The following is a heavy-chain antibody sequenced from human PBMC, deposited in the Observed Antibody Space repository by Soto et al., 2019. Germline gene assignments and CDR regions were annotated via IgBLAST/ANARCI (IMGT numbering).Heavy chain of an antibody. Sequence: GGSLRLSCAASGFSFSNAWMSWVRQAPGKGLEWVGRIKSKTDNGTTDFAAPVKGRFTMSRDDSKSTLSLEMNSLKVEDTAVYYCTTATGYCSRTTCRDYWGQGTLVTVSS. J-gene: IGHJ4*02. V-gene: IGHV3-15*01. CDR2: IKSKTDNGTT. D-gene: IGHD2-2*01. CDR1: GFSFSNAW. CDR3: TTATGYCSRTTCRDY.